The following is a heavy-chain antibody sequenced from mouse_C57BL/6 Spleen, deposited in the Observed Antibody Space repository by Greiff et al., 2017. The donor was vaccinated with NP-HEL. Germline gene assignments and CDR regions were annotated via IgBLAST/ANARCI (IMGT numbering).Heavy chain of an antibody. J-gene: IGHJ3*01. D-gene: IGHD2-4*01. Sequence: QVQLQQPGAELVKPGASVKLSCKASGYTFTSYWMHWVKQRPGQGLEWIGMIHPNSGSTNYNEKFKSKARLTVDKSSSTAYMQRSSLTSEDSAVYYCAREHYDYGGSAYWGQGILVTVSA. CDR1: GYTFTSYW. CDR3: AREHYDYGGSAY. CDR2: IHPNSGST. V-gene: IGHV1-64*01.